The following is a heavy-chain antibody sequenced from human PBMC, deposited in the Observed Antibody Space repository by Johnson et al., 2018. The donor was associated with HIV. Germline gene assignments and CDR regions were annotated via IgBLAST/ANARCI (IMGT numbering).Heavy chain of an antibody. CDR1: GVTFSSHA. J-gene: IGHJ3*02. Sequence: QVQLVESGGGVVQPGRSLRLSCAASGVTFSSHAMHWVRQAPGKGLDWVTVISYDGSNKYYADSVKGRFTISRDNSKNTLHLQMNSLRPEDTAVYYCARERVAVTDPTRAFDIWGQGTMVSVSS. D-gene: IGHD6-19*01. CDR3: ARERVAVTDPTRAFDI. CDR2: ISYDGSNK. V-gene: IGHV3-30-3*01.